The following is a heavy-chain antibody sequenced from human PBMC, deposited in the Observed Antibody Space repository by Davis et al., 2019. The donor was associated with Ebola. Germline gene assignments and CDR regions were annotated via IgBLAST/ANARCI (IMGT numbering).Heavy chain of an antibody. Sequence: GESLKISCAASGFTFSGYSMNWVRQAPGKGLDWVSSISSTSSHIYYADSVKGRFTISRDNVKSSLYLQMNSLRPEDTAVYYCARDPVQYSRAYTSGDYWGQGTLVTVSS. CDR3: ARDPVQYSRAYTSGDY. CDR1: GFTFSGYS. D-gene: IGHD6-25*01. V-gene: IGHV3-21*04. CDR2: ISSTSSHI. J-gene: IGHJ4*02.